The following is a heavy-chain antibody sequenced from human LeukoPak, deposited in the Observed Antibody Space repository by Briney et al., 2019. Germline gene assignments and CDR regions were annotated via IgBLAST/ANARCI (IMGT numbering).Heavy chain of an antibody. J-gene: IGHJ4*02. D-gene: IGHD2-15*01. CDR1: GFSFSAYW. Sequence: GGSLRLSCAASGFSFSAYWMTWVRQAPGTGLECVANINPAGSETYYVDPVKGRFSISRDNAKNLVYPQMNSLRAEDKAVYHCARFGYVAAVDVWGQATPVTDSS. V-gene: IGHV3-7*01. CDR2: INPAGSET. CDR3: ARFGYVAAVDV.